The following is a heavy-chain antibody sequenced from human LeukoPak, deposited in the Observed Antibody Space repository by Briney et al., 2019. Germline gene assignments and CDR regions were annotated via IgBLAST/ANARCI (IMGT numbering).Heavy chain of an antibody. CDR2: IIPILGIA. J-gene: IGHJ4*02. CDR1: GGTFSSYA. CDR3: ARADTYYYDSSGQGTFDY. V-gene: IGHV1-69*04. Sequence: ASVKVSCKASGGTFSSYAISWVRQAPRQGLEWMGRIIPILGIANYAQKFQGRVTITADKSTSTAYMELSSLRSEDTAVYYCARADTYYYDSSGQGTFDYWGQGTLVTVSS. D-gene: IGHD3-22*01.